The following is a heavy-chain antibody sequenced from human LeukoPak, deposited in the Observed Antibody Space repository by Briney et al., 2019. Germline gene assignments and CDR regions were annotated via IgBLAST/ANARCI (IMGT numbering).Heavy chain of an antibody. Sequence: SETLSLTCTVSGGSVSSGSYYWSWIRQPPGKGLEWIGYIYYSGSTNYNPSLKSRVTISLDTSKNQFSLKLSSVTAADTAVYYCARIHRYCSGGACYVLDNWGQGTLVAVSS. CDR1: GGSVSSGSYY. J-gene: IGHJ4*02. D-gene: IGHD2-15*01. CDR2: IYYSGST. V-gene: IGHV4-61*01. CDR3: ARIHRYCSGGACYVLDN.